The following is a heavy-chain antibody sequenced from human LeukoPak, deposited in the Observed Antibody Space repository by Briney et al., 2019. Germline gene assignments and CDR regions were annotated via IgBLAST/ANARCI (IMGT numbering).Heavy chain of an antibody. D-gene: IGHD3-3*01. CDR3: ARGPGITIFGVVSGMDV. CDR1: GGSFSGYY. Sequence: SETLSLTCAVYGGSFSGYYWSWIRQPPGKGLEWIGEINHSGSTNYNPSLKSQVTISVDTSKNQFSLKLSSVTAADTAVYYCARGPGITIFGVVSGMDVWGQGTTVTVSS. V-gene: IGHV4-34*01. J-gene: IGHJ6*02. CDR2: INHSGST.